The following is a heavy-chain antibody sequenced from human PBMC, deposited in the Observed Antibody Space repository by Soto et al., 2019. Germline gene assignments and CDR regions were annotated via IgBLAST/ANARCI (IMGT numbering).Heavy chain of an antibody. CDR2: ISGSGGST. Sequence: EVQLLESGGGLVQPGGSLRLSCAASGFTFSSYAMSWVRQAPGKGLEWVSAISGSGGSTYYADSVKGRFTISRDNSKNTLYLQMNSLSGEDTAVYYCAKALRPTYYYDSSGYSPFDYWGQGTLVTVSS. V-gene: IGHV3-23*01. CDR3: AKALRPTYYYDSSGYSPFDY. J-gene: IGHJ4*02. CDR1: GFTFSSYA. D-gene: IGHD3-22*01.